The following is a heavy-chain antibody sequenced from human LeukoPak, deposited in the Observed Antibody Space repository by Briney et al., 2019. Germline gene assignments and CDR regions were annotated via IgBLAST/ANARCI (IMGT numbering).Heavy chain of an antibody. Sequence: GGSLRLSCAASGFTFSSYAMHWVRQAPGKGLEWVAIISYDGNNKYYADSVKGRFTISRDNSKNMLYLQMNSLRAEDTAMYYCARGSQQLAFDYWGQGTLVTVSS. CDR3: ARGSQQLAFDY. V-gene: IGHV3-30-3*01. CDR1: GFTFSSYA. D-gene: IGHD6-13*01. CDR2: ISYDGNNK. J-gene: IGHJ4*02.